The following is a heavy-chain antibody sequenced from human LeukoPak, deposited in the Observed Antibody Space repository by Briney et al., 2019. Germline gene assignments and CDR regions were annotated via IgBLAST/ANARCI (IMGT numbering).Heavy chain of an antibody. Sequence: GGSLRLSCAASGFTFSSYSMNWVRQAPGKGLEWVSSISSSSSYIYYADSVKGRFTISRDNAKNSLYLQMNSLRAEDTAVYYCARNPCSSTSCSPYYYGMDVWGQGTTVTVSS. CDR1: GFTFSSYS. V-gene: IGHV3-21*01. CDR3: ARNPCSSTSCSPYYYGMDV. CDR2: ISSSSSYI. J-gene: IGHJ6*02. D-gene: IGHD2-2*01.